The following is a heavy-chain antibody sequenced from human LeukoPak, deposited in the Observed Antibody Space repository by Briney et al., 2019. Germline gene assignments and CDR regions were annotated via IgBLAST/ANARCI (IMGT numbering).Heavy chain of an antibody. CDR1: GGSFSGFY. V-gene: IGHV4-34*01. D-gene: IGHD2-15*01. CDR3: ARDRYCSGRSCYGPPDY. J-gene: IGHJ4*02. CDR2: INYTGST. Sequence: SDTLSLTCAVYGGSFSGFYWSWIRHVPGKGLEWIGEINYTGSTSYNPSLKSRVTISVDTSQNQFSLKLSSVTAADTAVYYCARDRYCSGRSCYGPPDYWGQGVLVTVSS.